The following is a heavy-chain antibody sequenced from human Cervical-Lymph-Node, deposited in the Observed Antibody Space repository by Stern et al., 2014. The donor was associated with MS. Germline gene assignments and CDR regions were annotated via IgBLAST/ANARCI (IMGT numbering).Heavy chain of an antibody. Sequence: QMQLVQSGAVVKKPGSSVKISCEASGDTVIRYYMHWVRQAPGQGLEWLGLINPSGSTTVYAQPFQGRVTLTRDTSPTAVYMELSNLRSGDTAVYYCASDSSGYDGFDIWGQGTLVTVSS. D-gene: IGHD3-3*01. CDR2: INPSGSTT. V-gene: IGHV1-46*01. CDR3: ASDSSGYDGFDI. CDR1: GDTVIRYY. J-gene: IGHJ3*02.